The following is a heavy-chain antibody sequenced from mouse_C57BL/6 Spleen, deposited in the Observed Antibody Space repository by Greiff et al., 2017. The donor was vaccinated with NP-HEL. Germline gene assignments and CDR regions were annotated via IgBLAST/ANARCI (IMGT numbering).Heavy chain of an antibody. D-gene: IGHD1-1*01. CDR2: IYPGDGDT. J-gene: IGHJ3*01. Sequence: VKLMESGPELVKPGASVKISCKASGYAFSSSWMNWVKQRPGKGLEWIGRIYPGDGDTNYNGKFKGKATLTADKSSSTAYMQLSSLTSEDSAVYFCANYYGSSPWFAYWGQGTLVTVSA. CDR1: GYAFSSSW. V-gene: IGHV1-82*01. CDR3: ANYYGSSPWFAY.